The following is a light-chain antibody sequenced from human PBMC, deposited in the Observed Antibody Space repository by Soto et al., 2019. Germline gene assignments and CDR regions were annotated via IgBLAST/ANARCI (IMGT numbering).Light chain of an antibody. CDR1: QDISNY. CDR2: DAS. Sequence: DLQMTQSPSSLSASVGDRVTITCQASQDISNYLNWYQQKLGKAPKLLIYDASNLETGVPSRFSGSGSGTDFTFTINSLQPEDIATYYCQQYDNLPGFGQGTKLEIK. V-gene: IGKV1-33*01. J-gene: IGKJ2*03. CDR3: QQYDNLPG.